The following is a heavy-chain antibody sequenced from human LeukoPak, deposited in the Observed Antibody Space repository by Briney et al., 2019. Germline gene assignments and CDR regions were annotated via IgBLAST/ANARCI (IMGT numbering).Heavy chain of an antibody. J-gene: IGHJ6*03. Sequence: SSVKVSCKASGGTFSSYTISWVRQAPGQGLEWMGRIIPILGIANYAQKFQGRVTITADKSTSTAYMELSSLRSEDTAVYYCARGKRITILDYAYYMDVWGKGTTVTVSS. CDR2: IIPILGIA. D-gene: IGHD3-3*01. CDR1: GGTFSSYT. CDR3: ARGKRITILDYAYYMDV. V-gene: IGHV1-69*02.